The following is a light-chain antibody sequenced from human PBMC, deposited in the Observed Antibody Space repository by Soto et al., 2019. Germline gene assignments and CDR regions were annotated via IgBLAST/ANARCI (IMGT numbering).Light chain of an antibody. J-gene: IGLJ2*01. V-gene: IGLV2-8*01. CDR2: EGS. CDR1: NSDVGGYNS. CDR3: SSFEASNNLL. Sequence: QSALTQPRSVSGSPGQSVTISCTGTNSDVGGYNSVSWYQQHPGKAPQLIIYEGSKRPSGVPDRFSGSKSGNTASLTVSGLQVEDEADYYCSSFEASNNLLFGGGTQLTVL.